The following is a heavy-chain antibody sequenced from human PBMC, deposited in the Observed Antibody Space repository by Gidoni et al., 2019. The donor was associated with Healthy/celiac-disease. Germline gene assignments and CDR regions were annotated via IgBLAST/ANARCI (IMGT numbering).Heavy chain of an antibody. CDR3: ARHASETYYDFWSGLNPGLYYYGMDV. D-gene: IGHD3-3*01. CDR2: IYYSGST. V-gene: IGHV4-39*01. CDR1: GGSISSSSYY. Sequence: QLQLQESGPGLVKPSETLSLTCTVSGGSISSSSYYWGWIRQPPGKGLEWIGGIYYSGSTYYNPSLKSRVTISVDTSKNQFSLKLSSVTAADTAVYYCARHASETYYDFWSGLNPGLYYYGMDVWGQGTTVTVSS. J-gene: IGHJ6*02.